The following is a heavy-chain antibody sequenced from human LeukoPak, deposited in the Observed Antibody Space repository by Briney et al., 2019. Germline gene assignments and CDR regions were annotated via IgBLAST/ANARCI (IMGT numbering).Heavy chain of an antibody. V-gene: IGHV3-7*01. CDR3: ARDMTIFGVDYYYYMDV. CDR2: IKQDGSEK. Sequence: GGSLRLSCAASGFTFSSYWMSWVRQAPGKGLEWVANIKQDGSEKYNVDSVKGRFTISRDNAKNSPYLQMNSLRAEDTAVYYCARDMTIFGVDYYYYMDVWGKGTTVTVSS. D-gene: IGHD3-3*01. CDR1: GFTFSSYW. J-gene: IGHJ6*03.